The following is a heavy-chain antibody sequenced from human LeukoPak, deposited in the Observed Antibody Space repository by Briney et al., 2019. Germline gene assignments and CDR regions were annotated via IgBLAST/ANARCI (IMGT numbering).Heavy chain of an antibody. D-gene: IGHD3-22*01. Sequence: GGSLRLSCAASGFAFSRYGIHWVRQAPGKGLEWVALISYHGSHKHYGDSVRGRFTISRDNSKNTLYLQMTSLRTEDTAMYYCAKDLSDSSDYWYGELDYWGQGILVTVSS. CDR1: GFAFSRYG. CDR3: AKDLSDSSDYWYGELDY. V-gene: IGHV3-30*18. CDR2: ISYHGSHK. J-gene: IGHJ4*02.